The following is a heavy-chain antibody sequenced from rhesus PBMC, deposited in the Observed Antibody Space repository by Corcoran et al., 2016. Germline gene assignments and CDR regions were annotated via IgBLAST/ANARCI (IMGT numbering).Heavy chain of an antibody. CDR2: IDGNSAST. J-gene: IGHJ6*01. CDR3: ARAEYRLYYGLDS. V-gene: IGHV4-73*01. Sequence: QVKLQQWGEGLVKPSETLSLTCAVYGGSISGYYWSWIRQPPGKGLEWIGNIDGNSASTTYHPPPKNRVTISKHTSKNQFSRKLSSVTAADTAVYYCARAEYRLYYGLDSWGQGVVVTVSS. D-gene: IGHD4-23*01. CDR1: GGSISGYY.